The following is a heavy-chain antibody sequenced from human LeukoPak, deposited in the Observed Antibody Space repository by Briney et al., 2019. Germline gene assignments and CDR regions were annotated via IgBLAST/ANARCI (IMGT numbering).Heavy chain of an antibody. CDR3: ARHRPGMDV. V-gene: IGHV4-39*01. CDR2: IYDSGST. J-gene: IGHJ6*02. Sequence: SETLSLTCTVSGGSIRSSYYYWGWIRQPPGKGLEWIGSIYDSGSTYYNPSLKSRVTISVDTSKNQFSLKLSSVTAADTAVYYCARHRPGMDVWGQGTTVTVSS. CDR1: GGSIRSSYYY.